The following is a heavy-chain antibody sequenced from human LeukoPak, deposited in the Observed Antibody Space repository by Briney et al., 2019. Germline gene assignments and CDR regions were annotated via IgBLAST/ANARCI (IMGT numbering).Heavy chain of an antibody. Sequence: GTSLRLSCAASGFTLGYHGMHWVRQAPGKGLEWVAIIFSNGVNKYYADSLKGRSTISRDTSKNTLFLEMESLRTEDTAVYYCARHRGSIFEGYMDVWGEGTTVTVSS. CDR2: IFSNGVNK. D-gene: IGHD3-9*01. V-gene: IGHV3-33*01. CDR3: ARHRGSIFEGYMDV. J-gene: IGHJ6*03. CDR1: GFTLGYHG.